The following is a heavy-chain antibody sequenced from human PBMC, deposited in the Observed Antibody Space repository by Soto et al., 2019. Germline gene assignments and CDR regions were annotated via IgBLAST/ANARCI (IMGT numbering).Heavy chain of an antibody. J-gene: IGHJ6*02. D-gene: IGHD2-2*01. CDR3: ARDRLGYCTSTSCYYGMDV. CDR2: IYYSGST. V-gene: IGHV4-30-4*01. Sequence: SETLSLTCTVPGGSINSGDYYWTWIRQPPGEGLEWIGSIYYSGSTYYNPSLKSRLIMSLDTSKNRFSLKLRSVAAADTAVYYCARDRLGYCTSTSCYYGMDVWGQGTTVTVSS. CDR1: GGSINSGDYY.